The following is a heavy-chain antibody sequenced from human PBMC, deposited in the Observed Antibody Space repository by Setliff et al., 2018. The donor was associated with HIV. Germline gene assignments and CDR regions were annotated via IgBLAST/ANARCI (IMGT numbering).Heavy chain of an antibody. CDR3: ARSIVPVASGYYYFEY. CDR2: IYHTGST. J-gene: IGHJ4*02. D-gene: IGHD3-3*01. V-gene: IGHV4-39*01. Sequence: SETLSLTCTVSGGSINSTSYHWGWIRQPPGNGLEWIGSIYHTGSTYYKPSLKSRVTISVDTSKNQFSLRLSSVAAGDTAVYYCARSIVPVASGYYYFEYWGQGTQVTVSS. CDR1: GGSINSTSYH.